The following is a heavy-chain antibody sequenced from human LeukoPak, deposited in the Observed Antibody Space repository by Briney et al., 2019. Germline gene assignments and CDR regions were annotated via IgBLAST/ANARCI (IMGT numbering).Heavy chain of an antibody. CDR1: GGSVNSGGYS. J-gene: IGHJ4*02. D-gene: IGHD5-12*01. CDR2: IYYSGST. V-gene: IGHV4-31*01. CDR3: ARSGHSGYDFGY. Sequence: SETLSLTCTVSGGSVNSGGYSWSWIRQHPGKGLEWIGYIYYSGSTYYNPSLKSQLSISMDTSKNQFSLNLTSVTGADTAVYYCARSGHSGYDFGYWGQGTLVTVSS.